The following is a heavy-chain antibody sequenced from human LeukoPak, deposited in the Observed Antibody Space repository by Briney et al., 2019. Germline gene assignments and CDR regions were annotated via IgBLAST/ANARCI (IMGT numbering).Heavy chain of an antibody. CDR1: GFTFSLYA. CDR2: ISGSGNIT. CDR3: AKDHAYDTSGYYYDY. J-gene: IGHJ4*02. D-gene: IGHD3-22*01. V-gene: IGHV3-23*01. Sequence: GGSLRLSCAASGFTFSLYAMSWVRQAPGKGLEWVSAISGSGNITYSADSVQGRFTISRDNSKNTLYLQMNSLRAEDTAVYYCAKDHAYDTSGYYYDYWGQGTLVTVSS.